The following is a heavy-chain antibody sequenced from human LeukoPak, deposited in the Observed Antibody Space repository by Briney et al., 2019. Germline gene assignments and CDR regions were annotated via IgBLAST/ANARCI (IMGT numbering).Heavy chain of an antibody. D-gene: IGHD1-26*01. CDR2: INSDGTTT. V-gene: IGHV3-74*01. CDR3: AKGYGWEASYYYYYMDV. J-gene: IGHJ6*03. CDR1: GFSFYNYW. Sequence: GGSLRLSCAASGFSFYNYWMHWVRQAPGEGLVWVSRINSDGTTTSYAGSVKGRFTISRDNAKDTLYLRMNSLRAEDTAVYYCAKGYGWEASYYYYYMDVWGKGTTVTISS.